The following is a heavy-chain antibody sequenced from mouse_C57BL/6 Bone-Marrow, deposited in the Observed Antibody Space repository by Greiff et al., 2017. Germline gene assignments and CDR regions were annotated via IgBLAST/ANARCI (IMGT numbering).Heavy chain of an antibody. CDR1: GYTFTSYW. V-gene: IGHV1-64*01. Sequence: QVQLQQSGAELVKPGASVKLSCKASGYTFTSYWMHWVKQRPGQGLEWIGMIHPNSGSTNYNEKFKSKATLTVDKSSSTAYMQLSSLTSEDSAVYYCARDDYYGSSPMDYGGQGTSVTVAA. CDR3: ARDDYYGSSPMDY. CDR2: IHPNSGST. D-gene: IGHD1-1*01. J-gene: IGHJ4*01.